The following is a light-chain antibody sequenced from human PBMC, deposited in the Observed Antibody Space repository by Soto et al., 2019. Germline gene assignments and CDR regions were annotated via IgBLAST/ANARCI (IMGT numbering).Light chain of an antibody. CDR2: KAS. CDR1: QSISSW. V-gene: IGKV1-5*03. J-gene: IGKJ1*01. CDR3: HQYNTYPWT. Sequence: DIQMNQSPSTLSASVGDRVTITCRASQSISSWLAWYQQKPGKAPKVLIYKASSLESGFPSRFSGSGSVTEFPLTISSLQPDDFATYYCHQYNTYPWTFGQGTQVEIK.